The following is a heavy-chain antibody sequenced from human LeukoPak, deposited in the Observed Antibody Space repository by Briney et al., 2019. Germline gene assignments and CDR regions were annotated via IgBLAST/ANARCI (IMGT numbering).Heavy chain of an antibody. CDR3: ATEPSRSYSFDHLDF. CDR1: GGTFNNYA. Sequence: SVKVSCKTSGGTFNNYAISWVRQAPGRGLEWMGRVVPMFGIRNYPQTFRGRVNITADKATNTVYMELRSLRAEDTAIYYCATEPSRSYSFDHLDFWGLGTPVTVSS. D-gene: IGHD5-12*01. V-gene: IGHV1-69*04. CDR2: VVPMFGIR. J-gene: IGHJ4*02.